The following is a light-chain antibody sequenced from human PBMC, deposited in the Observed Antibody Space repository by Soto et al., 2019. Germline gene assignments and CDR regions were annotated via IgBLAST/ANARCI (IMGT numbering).Light chain of an antibody. V-gene: IGKV3-15*01. Sequence: ERVMTQSPATLSVSPGERATLSCRASQSISSNLAWHQQKPGQAPRLLIYGASTRATGIPARFSGSGSGTEFTLTISSLQSEDFAVYYCQQYNYWPWTFGQGTKV. CDR3: QQYNYWPWT. J-gene: IGKJ1*01. CDR2: GAS. CDR1: QSISSN.